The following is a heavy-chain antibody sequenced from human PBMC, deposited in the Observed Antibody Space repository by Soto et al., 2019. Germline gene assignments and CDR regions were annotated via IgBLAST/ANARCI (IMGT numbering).Heavy chain of an antibody. Sequence: QVQLVESGGGVVQPGRSLRLSCAASGFTFSSYGMHWVRQVPGKGLEWVAVISYDGSNKYYADSVKGRFTISRDNSKNTLYLQMNSLRAEDTAVYYCAKDWEQQLAYGMDVWGQGTTVTVSS. D-gene: IGHD6-13*01. V-gene: IGHV3-30*18. CDR1: GFTFSSYG. CDR2: ISYDGSNK. CDR3: AKDWEQQLAYGMDV. J-gene: IGHJ6*02.